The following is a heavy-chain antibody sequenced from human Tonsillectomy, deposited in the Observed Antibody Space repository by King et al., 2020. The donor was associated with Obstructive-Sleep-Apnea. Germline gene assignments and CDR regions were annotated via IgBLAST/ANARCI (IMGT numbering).Heavy chain of an antibody. V-gene: IGHV3-7*01. CDR3: ARSISPGYSGTPAGY. Sequence: VQLVQSGGGLVQPGGSLRLSCAASGFTFSSYWMNWVRQAPGKGLEWVANVKQDGSEEYYVGSVKGRFTISRDNAKNSLYLQMKSLRAEDTAVYYCARSISPGYSGTPAGYWGQGTLVTVSS. CDR1: GFTFSSYW. J-gene: IGHJ4*02. CDR2: VKQDGSEE. D-gene: IGHD5-12*01.